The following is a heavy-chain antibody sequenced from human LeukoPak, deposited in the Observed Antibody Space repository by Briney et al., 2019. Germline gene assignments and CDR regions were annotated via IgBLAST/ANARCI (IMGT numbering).Heavy chain of an antibody. CDR2: IWYDGSNK. CDR3: AKDLGYYNVSAFDI. CDR1: GFTFSSYG. Sequence: PGGSLRLSCAASGFTFSSYGMHWVRQAPGKGPEWVAVIWYDGSNKYYADSVKGRFTISRDNSKNTLYLQMNSLRAEDTAVYYCAKDLGYYNVSAFDIWGQGTMVTVSS. J-gene: IGHJ3*02. V-gene: IGHV3-33*06. D-gene: IGHD3-9*01.